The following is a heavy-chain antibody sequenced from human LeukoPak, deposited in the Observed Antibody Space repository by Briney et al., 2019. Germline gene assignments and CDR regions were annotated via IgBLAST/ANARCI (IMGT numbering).Heavy chain of an antibody. V-gene: IGHV3-33*01. D-gene: IGHD6-13*01. J-gene: IGHJ6*02. CDR3: ARDRVAAGTPGYYGMDV. CDR1: GFTFSSYG. CDR2: IWYDGSNK. Sequence: GGSLRLSCAASGFTFSSYGMHWVRQAPGKGLEWVAVIWYDGSNKYYADSVKGRFTISRDNSKNTLYLQMNSLRAEDTAVYYCARDRVAAGTPGYYGMDVWGQGTTVTVSS.